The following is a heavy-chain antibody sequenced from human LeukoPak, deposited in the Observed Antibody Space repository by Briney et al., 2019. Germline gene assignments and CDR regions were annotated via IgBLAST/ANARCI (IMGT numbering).Heavy chain of an antibody. CDR1: GGTFSSYA. CDR3: ARVGTYYYGSGSYSGWFDP. Sequence: SVKVSCKASGGTFSSYAISWVRQAPGQGLEWMGGIIPIFGTANYAQKFQGRVTITADKSTSTAYMELSSLRSEGTAVYYCARVGTYYYGSGSYSGWFDPWGQGTLVTVSS. CDR2: IIPIFGTA. V-gene: IGHV1-69*06. D-gene: IGHD3-10*01. J-gene: IGHJ5*02.